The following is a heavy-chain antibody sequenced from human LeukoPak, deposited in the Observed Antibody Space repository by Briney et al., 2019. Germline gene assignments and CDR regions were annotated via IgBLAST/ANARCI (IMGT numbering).Heavy chain of an antibody. D-gene: IGHD3-3*01. Sequence: PSETLPLTCTVSGGSISSYYWSWIRQPPGKGLEWIGYIYYSGSTNYNPSLKSRVTISVDTSKNQFSLKLSSVTAADTAVYYCARVRNHYDFPLGDWGQGTLVTVSS. CDR2: IYYSGST. V-gene: IGHV4-59*01. CDR1: GGSISSYY. J-gene: IGHJ4*02. CDR3: ARVRNHYDFPLGD.